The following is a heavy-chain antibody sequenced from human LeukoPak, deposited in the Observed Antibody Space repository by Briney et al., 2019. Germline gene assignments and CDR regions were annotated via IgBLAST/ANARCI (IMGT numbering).Heavy chain of an antibody. CDR2: IDWDDDK. V-gene: IGHV2-70*01. J-gene: IGHJ4*02. D-gene: IGHD4-23*01. CDR3: ARSDYGGNSGWVFDY. Sequence: SGPTLVKPTPPLTLTCTFSGFSLSTGTLCVTWIRQPPGKALEWLAHIDWDDDKYYSASLKTRLTISKDTSKNQVVLTMTNMDPVDTATYYCARSDYGGNSGWVFDYWGQGTLVTVSS. CDR1: GFSLSTGTLC.